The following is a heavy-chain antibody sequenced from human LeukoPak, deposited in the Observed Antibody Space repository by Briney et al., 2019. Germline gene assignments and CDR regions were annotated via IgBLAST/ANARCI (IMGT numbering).Heavy chain of an antibody. CDR3: ARGGPYDSSGDFDY. D-gene: IGHD3-22*01. Sequence: PSETLSLTCAVYGGSFSGYYWSWIRQPPGKGLEWIGEINHSGSTNYNPSLKSRVTISVDTSKNQFSLKLSSVTAADTAVYYCARGGPYDSSGDFDYWGQGTLVTVSS. CDR1: GGSFSGYY. J-gene: IGHJ4*02. CDR2: INHSGST. V-gene: IGHV4-34*01.